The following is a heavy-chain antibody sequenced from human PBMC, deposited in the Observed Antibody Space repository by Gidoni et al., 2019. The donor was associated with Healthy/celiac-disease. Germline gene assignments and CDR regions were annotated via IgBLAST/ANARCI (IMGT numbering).Heavy chain of an antibody. V-gene: IGHV1-46*01. CDR2: INPSGGST. J-gene: IGHJ4*02. D-gene: IGHD2-15*01. CDR3: ARGASEISGGSYFFDY. Sequence: QVQLVQSGAEVKKPGASVKVSCTASGYTFTSYYMHWVRQAPGQGLEWMGIINPSGGSTSYAQKFQGRVTMTRDTSTSTAYMELSSLRSEDTAVYYCARGASEISGGSYFFDYWGQGTLVTVSS. CDR1: GYTFTSYY.